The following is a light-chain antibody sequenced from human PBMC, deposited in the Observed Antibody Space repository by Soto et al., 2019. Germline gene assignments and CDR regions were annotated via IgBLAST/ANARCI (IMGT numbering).Light chain of an antibody. CDR2: DVS. CDR1: QSVSGY. CDR3: QQRNYWQVT. Sequence: EVVLTQSPVTLSLAPGERATLSCRASQSVSGYLAWYQKKPGQAPSILIYDVSNRATGIPARFSGSGSGTDFNLTISSLETEDFAIYYCQQRNYWQVTFCQGTRLEIK. J-gene: IGKJ5*01. V-gene: IGKV3-11*01.